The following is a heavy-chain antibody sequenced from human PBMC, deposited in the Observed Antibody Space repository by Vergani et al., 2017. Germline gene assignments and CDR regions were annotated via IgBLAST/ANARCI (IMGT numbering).Heavy chain of an antibody. J-gene: IGHJ4*02. CDR1: GDSISSNNC. Sequence: QVQLQESGPGLVKPPGTLSLTCAVSGDSISSNNCWTWVRQPPGKGLEWIGEICHTEDTKYSPSLKSRVTVSVDESRNLFSLRLNSVTDADTAVYYRATIGYRRWGYYFDYWGQGILVTVSS. CDR2: ICHTEDT. CDR3: ATIGYRRWGYYFDY. V-gene: IGHV4-4*03. D-gene: IGHD2-2*02.